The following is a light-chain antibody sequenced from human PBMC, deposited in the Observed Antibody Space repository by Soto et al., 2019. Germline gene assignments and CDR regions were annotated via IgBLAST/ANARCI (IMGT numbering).Light chain of an antibody. CDR3: QQRSSWPT. Sequence: EIVLTQSPATLSLSPGEIATLSCRASQSVSRYLAWYQQKPGQAPRLLIYDTSHRATGVPARFSGSGSGTDFTLTISSLETEDFSVYYCQQRSSWPTFGGGTKVEIK. V-gene: IGKV3-11*01. J-gene: IGKJ4*01. CDR2: DTS. CDR1: QSVSRY.